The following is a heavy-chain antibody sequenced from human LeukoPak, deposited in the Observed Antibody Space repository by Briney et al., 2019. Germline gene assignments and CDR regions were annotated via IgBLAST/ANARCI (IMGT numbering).Heavy chain of an antibody. CDR2: INPNSGGT. Sequence: ASVKVSCKASGYTFTGYYMHWVRQAPGQGLEWMGWINPNSGGTNYAQKFQGRVTMTRDTSISTAYMELSRLRSDDTAVYYCARVPGYSYGYTIDYWGQGTLVTVPS. D-gene: IGHD5-18*01. V-gene: IGHV1-2*02. J-gene: IGHJ4*02. CDR1: GYTFTGYY. CDR3: ARVPGYSYGYTIDY.